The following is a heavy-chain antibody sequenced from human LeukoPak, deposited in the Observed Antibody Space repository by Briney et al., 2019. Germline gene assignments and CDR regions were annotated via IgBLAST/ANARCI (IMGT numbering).Heavy chain of an antibody. CDR3: AELGITMIGGV. CDR2: ISSSGSTI. V-gene: IGHV3-48*03. CDR1: GFTFSSYE. J-gene: IGHJ6*04. Sequence: GGSLRLSCAASGFTFSSYEMNWVRQAAGKGLEWVSYISSSGSTIYYADSVKGGFTISRDKAKNSLYLQMNSLRAEDTAVYYCAELGITMIGGVWGKGTTITISS. D-gene: IGHD3-10*02.